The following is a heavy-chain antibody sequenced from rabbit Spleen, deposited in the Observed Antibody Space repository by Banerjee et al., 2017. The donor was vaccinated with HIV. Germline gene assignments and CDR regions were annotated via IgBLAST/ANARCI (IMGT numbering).Heavy chain of an antibody. V-gene: IGHV1S45*01. J-gene: IGHJ4*01. CDR2: IVTGSGNT. CDR1: GFSFSSSYW. D-gene: IGHD3-1*01. Sequence: QEQLEESGGGLVKPEGSLTLTCTASGFSFSSSYWVCWVRQAPGKGLEWIACIVTGSGNTYYASWAKGRFTISKTSSTTVTLQMTSLTAADTATYFCARWYSNTNGDLWGPGTLVTVS. CDR3: ARWYSNTNGDL.